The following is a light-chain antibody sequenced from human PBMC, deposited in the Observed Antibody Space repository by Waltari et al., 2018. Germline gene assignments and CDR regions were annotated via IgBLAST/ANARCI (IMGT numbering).Light chain of an antibody. CDR1: SIDVETYDF. CDR2: DVN. CDR3: NSYTGSNTVV. V-gene: IGLV2-14*03. Sequence: QSALTQPASVSGSPGQAITISCTGSSIDVETYDFVSWYQRHPGKVPKLIIYDVNIRPSGVPDRFPGSKSGNTASLTISGLQAEDEAIYYCNSYTGSNTVVFGGGTKLTVL. J-gene: IGLJ2*01.